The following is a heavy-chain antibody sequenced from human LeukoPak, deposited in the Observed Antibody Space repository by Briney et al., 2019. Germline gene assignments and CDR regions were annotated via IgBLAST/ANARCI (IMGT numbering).Heavy chain of an antibody. V-gene: IGHV1-18*01. CDR2: ISAYNGNT. D-gene: IGHD2-15*01. Sequence: ASVKVSCKASGYTFTSYGISWVRQDPGQGLEWMGWISAYNGNTNYAQKLQGRVTMTTDTSTSTAYMELRSLRSDDTAVYYCATSVVEYYFDYWGQGTLVTVSS. CDR1: GYTFTSYG. J-gene: IGHJ4*02. CDR3: ATSVVEYYFDY.